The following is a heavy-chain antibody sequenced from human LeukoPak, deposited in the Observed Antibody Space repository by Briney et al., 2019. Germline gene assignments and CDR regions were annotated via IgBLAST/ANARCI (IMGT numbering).Heavy chain of an antibody. Sequence: PSETLSLTCTVSGGSISIGDYYWSWIRQRPGKGLEWIGYIYYSGSTYYNPSLKSRVTISVDTSKNQFSLRLSSVTAADTAVYYCARNTAYSGSYWGAALPVYFDSWGQGTLVTVSS. J-gene: IGHJ4*02. D-gene: IGHD1-26*01. CDR2: IYYSGST. CDR1: GGSISIGDYY. V-gene: IGHV4-31*03. CDR3: ARNTAYSGSYWGAALPVYFDS.